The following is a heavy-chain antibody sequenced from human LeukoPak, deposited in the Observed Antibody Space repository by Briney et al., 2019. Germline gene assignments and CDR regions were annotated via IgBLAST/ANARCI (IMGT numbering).Heavy chain of an antibody. CDR3: AKDRSIGTYYTFDH. CDR1: SASITSASYF. J-gene: IGHJ4*02. V-gene: IGHV4-39*07. Sequence: SETLSLTCSVSSASITSASYFWGWIHQPPGKGLEWIGTIYYSGITYYNPSLKSRVTISIDTSKNQFSLKVNSVTAADTAVYYCAKDRSIGTYYTFDHWGQGTLVTVSS. CDR2: IYYSGIT. D-gene: IGHD1-26*01.